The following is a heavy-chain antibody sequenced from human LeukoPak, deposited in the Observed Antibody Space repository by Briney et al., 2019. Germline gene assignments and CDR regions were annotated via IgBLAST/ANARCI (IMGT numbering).Heavy chain of an antibody. CDR3: ARDQGGLTSYGSSPLDY. J-gene: IGHJ4*02. CDR1: GFTFSSYA. Sequence: PGGSLRLSCAASGFTFSSYAMSWVRQAPGKGLEWVANIKQDGSEKYYVDSVKGRFAISRDNAKNSLYLQMNSLRAEDTAVYYCARDQGGLTSYGSSPLDYWGQGTLVTVSS. CDR2: IKQDGSEK. V-gene: IGHV3-7*01. D-gene: IGHD5-18*01.